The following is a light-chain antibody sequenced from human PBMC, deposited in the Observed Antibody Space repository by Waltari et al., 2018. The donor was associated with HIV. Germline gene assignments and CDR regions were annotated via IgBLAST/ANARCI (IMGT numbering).Light chain of an antibody. CDR3: CSFAGSTSWV. CDR1: RRAFGSYNL. J-gene: IGLJ3*02. CDR2: EVT. Sequence: QSALTQPASVSGSPGQSITFSCTGTRRAFGSYNLVSWYQQHPGKAPRLMIYEVTKLPSGVSYRLSGSKSGNTASLTISGLQAEDEADYYCCSFAGSTSWVFGGGTKLTVL. V-gene: IGLV2-23*02.